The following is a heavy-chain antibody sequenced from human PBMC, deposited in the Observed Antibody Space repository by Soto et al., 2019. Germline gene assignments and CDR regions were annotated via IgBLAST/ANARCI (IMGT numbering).Heavy chain of an antibody. D-gene: IGHD5-12*01. Sequence: EVQLVESGGGLVQPGGSLRLSCAASGFTFSTYWMSWVRQAPGKGLEWVANIKYDESPEYYVDSVKGRFTISRDNTKNLLFLQMNNLRAEDTAVYYCASHSGYDMIFHYWGQGTLVTVSS. V-gene: IGHV3-7*01. J-gene: IGHJ4*02. CDR3: ASHSGYDMIFHY. CDR1: GFTFSTYW. CDR2: IKYDESPE.